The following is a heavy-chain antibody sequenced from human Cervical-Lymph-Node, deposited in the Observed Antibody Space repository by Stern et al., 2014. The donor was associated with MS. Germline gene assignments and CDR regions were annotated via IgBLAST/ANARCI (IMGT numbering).Heavy chain of an antibody. V-gene: IGHV1-69*01. CDR1: GGSFSSYA. CDR3: TREATAHSGTFDF. Sequence: QLVQSGAGMKKPGSSVKVSCKASGGSFSSYAVNWVRQAPGQAPEWMGGIIPMFGAANYAQKFQGRVTLIADESTSTVYMEMISLTSEDTAVYYCTREATAHSGTFDFWGQGTLVTV. J-gene: IGHJ4*02. CDR2: IIPMFGAA. D-gene: IGHD1-14*01.